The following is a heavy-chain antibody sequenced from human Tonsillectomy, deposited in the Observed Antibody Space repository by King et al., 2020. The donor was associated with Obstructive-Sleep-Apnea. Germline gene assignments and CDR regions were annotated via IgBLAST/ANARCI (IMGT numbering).Heavy chain of an antibody. CDR3: ARDPTGEGYYFDY. Sequence: VQLVESGGGLVKPGGSLRLSCAASGFTFSSYSMNWVRQAPGKGLEWVSSISSSSRYIYYADSVKGRFTIYRDNAKNSLYLQMNSLRAEDTAVYYCARDPTGEGYYFDYWGQGTLVTVSS. CDR2: ISSSSRYI. J-gene: IGHJ4*02. V-gene: IGHV3-21*01. CDR1: GFTFSSYS. D-gene: IGHD7-27*01.